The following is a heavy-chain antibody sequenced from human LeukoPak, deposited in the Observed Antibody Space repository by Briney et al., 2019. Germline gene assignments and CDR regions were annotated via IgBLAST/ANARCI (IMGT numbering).Heavy chain of an antibody. J-gene: IGHJ4*02. CDR3: ARHRTINWGSLGYFDY. CDR1: GCSISSSSFY. CDR2: VYYSGST. V-gene: IGHV4-39*01. Sequence: SETLSLTCTVSGCSISSSSFYWGWLPQPPGKGLDWIGSVYYSGSTYYNPSLRSRVTISVDTSKSQFSLKLSSVTAADTAVYYCARHRTINWGSLGYFDYWGQGTLGTVSS. D-gene: IGHD7-27*01.